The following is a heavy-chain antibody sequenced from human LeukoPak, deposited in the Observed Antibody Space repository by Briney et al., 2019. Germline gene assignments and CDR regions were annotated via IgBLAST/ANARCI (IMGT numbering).Heavy chain of an antibody. CDR3: ARVIVVVPIGVYHYYAMDV. CDR1: GDSISTGGYY. D-gene: IGHD2-2*01. Sequence: SETLSLTCTVSGDSISTGGYYWAWIRQHRERGLEWIGYIYYGGSTHYNPSLQSRVTISVDTSKNQFSLNLNSVTAADTAVYYCARVIVVVPIGVYHYYAMDVWGQGTTVTVSS. CDR2: IYYGGST. J-gene: IGHJ6*02. V-gene: IGHV4-31*03.